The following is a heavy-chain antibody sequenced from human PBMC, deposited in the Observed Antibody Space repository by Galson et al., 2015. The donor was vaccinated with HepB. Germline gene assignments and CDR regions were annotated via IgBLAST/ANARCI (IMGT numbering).Heavy chain of an antibody. J-gene: IGHJ5*02. Sequence: SETLSLTCAVYGGSFSGYYWSWIRQPPGKGLEWIGEINHSGSTNYNPSLKSRATISVDTSKNQFSLKLSSVTAADTAVYYCARGRRDTVTTSHLKLKRAKNWFDPWGQGTLVTVSS. CDR1: GGSFSGYY. CDR3: ARGRRDTVTTSHLKLKRAKNWFDP. V-gene: IGHV4-34*01. CDR2: INHSGST. D-gene: IGHD4-17*01.